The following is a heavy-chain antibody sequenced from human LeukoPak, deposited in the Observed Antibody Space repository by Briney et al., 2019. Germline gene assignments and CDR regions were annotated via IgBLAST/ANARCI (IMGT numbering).Heavy chain of an antibody. V-gene: IGHV4-34*01. Sequence: IRQXXXXXXEXXGEINHSGRTNYNPSLKSRVTISVDTSKNQFSLKLSSVTAADTAVYYCARGMETGYCSGGSCYLYTNWFDPWGQGTLVTVSS. D-gene: IGHD2-15*01. J-gene: IGHJ5*02. CDR2: INHSGRT. CDR3: ARGMETGYCSGGSCYLYTNWFDP.